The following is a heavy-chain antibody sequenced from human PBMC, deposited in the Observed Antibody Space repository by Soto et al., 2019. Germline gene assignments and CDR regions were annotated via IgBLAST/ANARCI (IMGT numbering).Heavy chain of an antibody. CDR3: ARQNYYGSALQYFQH. CDR2: INHSGST. D-gene: IGHD3-10*01. CDR1: GGSFSGYY. Sequence: SETLSLTCAVYGGSFSGYYWSWIRQPPGKGLEWIGEINHSGSTNYNPSLKSRVTISVDTSKNQFSLKLSSVSAADTAVYYCARQNYYGSALQYFQHWGQGTLVTVSS. J-gene: IGHJ1*01. V-gene: IGHV4-34*01.